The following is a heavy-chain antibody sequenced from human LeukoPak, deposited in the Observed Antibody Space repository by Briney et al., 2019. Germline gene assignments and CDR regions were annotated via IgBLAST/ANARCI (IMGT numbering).Heavy chain of an antibody. CDR1: GFTFSSYS. J-gene: IGHJ3*02. D-gene: IGHD2-21*01. CDR3: ARVSVSDVGAFDI. V-gene: IGHV3-21*01. Sequence: GGSLRLSCAASGFTFSSYSMNWVRQAPGKGLEWVSSISSSSSYIYYADSVKGRFTISRDNAKNSLYLQMNSLRAEDTAVYYCARVSVSDVGAFDIWGPGTMVTVSS. CDR2: ISSSSSYI.